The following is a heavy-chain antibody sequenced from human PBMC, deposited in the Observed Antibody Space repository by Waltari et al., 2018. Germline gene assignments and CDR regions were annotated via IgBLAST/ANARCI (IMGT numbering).Heavy chain of an antibody. J-gene: IGHJ4*02. CDR2: INHSGST. CDR1: GGSFSGYY. V-gene: IGHV4-34*01. Sequence: QVQLQQWGAGLLKHSETLSLTCAVYGGSFSGYYWSWIRQPPGKGLEWIGEINHSGSTNYNPSLKSRVTISVDTSKNQFSLKLSSVTAADTAVYYCARGRDGYNWGGYWGQGTLVTVSS. D-gene: IGHD5-12*01. CDR3: ARGRDGYNWGGY.